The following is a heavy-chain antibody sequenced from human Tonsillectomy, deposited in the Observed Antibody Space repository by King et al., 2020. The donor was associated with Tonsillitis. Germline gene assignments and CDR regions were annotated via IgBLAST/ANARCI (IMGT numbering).Heavy chain of an antibody. CDR3: ARQPYGDYGFVDY. D-gene: IGHD4-17*01. V-gene: IGHV4-61*01. Sequence: VQLQESGPGLVKPSETLSLTCTVSGGSVSSRSYYWSWIRQPPGKGLEWIAYIYYSGSTNYNPSLKSRVTISVDTSKNQFSLKLSSVTAADTAVYFCARQPYGDYGFVDYWGQGTLVTVSS. CDR2: IYYSGST. J-gene: IGHJ4*02. CDR1: GGSVSSRSYY.